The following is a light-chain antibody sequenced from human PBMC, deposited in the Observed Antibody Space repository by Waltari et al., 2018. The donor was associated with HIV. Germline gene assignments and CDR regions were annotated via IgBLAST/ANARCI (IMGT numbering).Light chain of an antibody. CDR3: QQYNNWPRGT. Sequence: ERVMTQSPATLSVSPGERATLSCRASQNVGSDLAWYQQKPGQAPRLLIYGASTRATGIPGRFSGSGSGTEFTLTISSLQSEDFAVYYCQQYNNWPRGTFGQGTKLEIE. CDR2: GAS. CDR1: QNVGSD. J-gene: IGKJ2*01. V-gene: IGKV3-15*01.